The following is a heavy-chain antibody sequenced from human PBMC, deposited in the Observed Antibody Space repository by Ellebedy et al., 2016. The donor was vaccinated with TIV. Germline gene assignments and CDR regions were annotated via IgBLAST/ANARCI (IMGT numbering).Heavy chain of an antibody. CDR1: GGSVSSGNYY. CDR3: ARGRSGWYWYFDL. J-gene: IGHJ2*01. CDR2: VYYSGST. V-gene: IGHV4-61*01. D-gene: IGHD6-19*01. Sequence: SETLSLXXTVSGGSVSSGNYYWSWIRQPPGKGLEWIGYVYYSGSTNYNPSLKSRVTISVDTSKKQFSLKLSSVTAADTAVYYCARGRSGWYWYFDLWGRGTLVTVSS.